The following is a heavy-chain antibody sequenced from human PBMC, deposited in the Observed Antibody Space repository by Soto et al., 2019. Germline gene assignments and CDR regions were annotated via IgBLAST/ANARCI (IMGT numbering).Heavy chain of an antibody. CDR3: AKNGQPPYYYYGLDV. D-gene: IGHD2-8*01. CDR1: GGTFSSFP. Sequence: ASVKVSCKASGGTFSSFPISWVRQAPGQGLEWMGGIIGYNGDANYARKFQGRVSMTTDKSTGTAYMELRSMTYDDTAIYYCAKNGQPPYYYYGLDVWGQGTKVTVSS. CDR2: IIGYNGDA. V-gene: IGHV1-18*04. J-gene: IGHJ6*02.